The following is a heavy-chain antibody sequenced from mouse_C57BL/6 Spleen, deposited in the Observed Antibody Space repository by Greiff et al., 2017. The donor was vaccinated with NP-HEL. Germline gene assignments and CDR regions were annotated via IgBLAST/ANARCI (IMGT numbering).Heavy chain of an antibody. D-gene: IGHD1-1*01. V-gene: IGHV1-81*01. CDR1: GYTFTSYG. Sequence: QVQLKESGAELARPGASVKLSCKASGYTFTSYGISWVKQRTGQGLEWIGEIYPRSGNTYYNEKFKGKATLTADKSSSTAYMELRSLTSEDSAVYFCARYSLYYYGSSYWYFDVWGTGTTVTVSS. CDR2: IYPRSGNT. J-gene: IGHJ1*03. CDR3: ARYSLYYYGSSYWYFDV.